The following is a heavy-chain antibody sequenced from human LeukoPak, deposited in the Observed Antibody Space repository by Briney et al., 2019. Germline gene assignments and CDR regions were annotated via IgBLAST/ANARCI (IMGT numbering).Heavy chain of an antibody. J-gene: IGHJ4*02. Sequence: GASVKFSCKASGYTFTGYYMHWVRQAPGQGLEWIGWINPNSGGTNYAQKFQGWVTMTRDTSISTAYMELSRLRSEDTAVYYCARDLADVDTAMAQTDWGQGTLVTVSS. V-gene: IGHV1-2*04. CDR1: GYTFTGYY. CDR2: INPNSGGT. D-gene: IGHD5-18*01. CDR3: ARDLADVDTAMAQTD.